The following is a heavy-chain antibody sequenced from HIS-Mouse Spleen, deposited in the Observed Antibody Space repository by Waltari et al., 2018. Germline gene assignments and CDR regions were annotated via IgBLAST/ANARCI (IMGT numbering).Heavy chain of an antibody. J-gene: IGHJ6*02. V-gene: IGHV3-21*01. CDR1: GFTFSSYR. D-gene: IGHD6-25*01. Sequence: EVQLVESGGGLVKPGGSLRLSCAASGFTFSSYRMNWVRQGPGKGLEWVSSISSSSSYIYYADSVKGRFTISRDNAKNSLYLQMNSLRAEDTAVYYCARDQGGPAGYYGMDVWGQGTTVTVSS. CDR3: ARDQGGPAGYYGMDV. CDR2: ISSSSSYI.